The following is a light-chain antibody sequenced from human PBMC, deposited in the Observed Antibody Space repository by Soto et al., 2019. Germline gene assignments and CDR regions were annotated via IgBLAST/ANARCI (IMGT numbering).Light chain of an antibody. V-gene: IGKV3-11*01. CDR2: DAS. CDR1: QSVSSY. J-gene: IGKJ3*01. CDR3: QQRSNRFT. Sequence: EIVLTQSPATLSLSPGERATLSCRASQSVSSYLAWYQQKPGQAPRLLIYDASNRATGIPARFSGSGSGTDFTLTISSLEPEDFAVHYCQQRSNRFTFGPGTKVDIK.